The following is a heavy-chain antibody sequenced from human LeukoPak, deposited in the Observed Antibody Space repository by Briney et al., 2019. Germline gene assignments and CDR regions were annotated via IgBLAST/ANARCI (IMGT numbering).Heavy chain of an antibody. D-gene: IGHD1-26*01. V-gene: IGHV4-4*02. CDR2: ISLTGET. CDR3: SRESGAFCPFGY. Sequence: PSETLSLTCGVSGGSISSTNWWSWVRQPPGQGLEWIGEISLTGETNYNPSLNGRVIMSLDKSRNQLPLSLTSVTAADTAIYYCSRESGAFCPFGYWGQGTLVIVPP. CDR1: GGSISSTNW. J-gene: IGHJ4*02.